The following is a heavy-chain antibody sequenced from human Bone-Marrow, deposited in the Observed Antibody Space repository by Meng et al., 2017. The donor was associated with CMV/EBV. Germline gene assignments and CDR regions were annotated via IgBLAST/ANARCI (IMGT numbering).Heavy chain of an antibody. V-gene: IGHV4-59*12. D-gene: IGHD3-3*01. CDR3: ARGGFWSGYNWFDP. Sequence: SETLSLTCTVSGGSISSYYWSWIRQPPGKGLEWIGYISYSGSTNYNPSLKSRVTISVDTSKNQFSLKLSSVTAADTAVYYCARGGFWSGYNWFDPWGQGHRVNVAS. J-gene: IGHJ5*02. CDR1: GGSISSYY. CDR2: ISYSGST.